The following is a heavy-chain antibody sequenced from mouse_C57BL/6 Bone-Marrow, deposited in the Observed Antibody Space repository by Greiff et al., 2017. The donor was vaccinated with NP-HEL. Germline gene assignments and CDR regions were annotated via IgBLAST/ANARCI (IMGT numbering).Heavy chain of an antibody. V-gene: IGHV5-15*01. CDR3: ARQGGGTFAY. J-gene: IGHJ3*01. D-gene: IGHD4-1*01. CDR2: ISNLAYSI. Sequence: DVMLVESGGGLVQPGGSLKLSCAASGFTFSDYGMAWVRQAPRKGPEWVAFISNLAYSIYYADTVTGRFTISRENAKNTLYLEMSSLRSEDTAMYYCARQGGGTFAYWGQGTLVTVSA. CDR1: GFTFSDYG.